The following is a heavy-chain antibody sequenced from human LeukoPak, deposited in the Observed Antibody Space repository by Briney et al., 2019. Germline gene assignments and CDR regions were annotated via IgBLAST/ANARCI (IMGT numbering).Heavy chain of an antibody. J-gene: IGHJ5*02. CDR3: ARDTRCSSTSCYGYNWFDP. Sequence: SETLSLTCTVSGGSISSYYWSWIRQPAGKGLEWIGRIYTSGSTNYNPSLKSRVTMSVDTSKNQFSLKLSSVTAADTAVYYCARDTRCSSTSCYGYNWFDPWGQGTLVTVSS. V-gene: IGHV4-4*07. D-gene: IGHD2-2*01. CDR1: GGSISSYY. CDR2: IYTSGST.